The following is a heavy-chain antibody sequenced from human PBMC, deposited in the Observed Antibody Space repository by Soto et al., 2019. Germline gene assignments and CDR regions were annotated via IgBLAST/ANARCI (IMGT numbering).Heavy chain of an antibody. CDR1: GGTFSSYT. CDR3: ARGRRDSYMDV. J-gene: IGHJ6*03. Sequence: QVQLVQSGAEVKKPGSSVKVSCKASGGTFSSYTLSWVRQAPGQGLEWMGRIIPILGIANYAQKFQGRVTITADKSTSTAYMELSSLRSEDTAVYYCARGRRDSYMDVWGKGTTVTVSS. CDR2: IIPILGIA. V-gene: IGHV1-69*02.